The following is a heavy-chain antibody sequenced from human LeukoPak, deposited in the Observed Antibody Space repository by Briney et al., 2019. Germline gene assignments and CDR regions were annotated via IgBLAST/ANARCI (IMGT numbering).Heavy chain of an antibody. CDR1: GFTFSNYA. CDR3: TKGGRDGYTFDAFDI. V-gene: IGHV3-23*01. Sequence: GGSLRLSCATSGFTFSNYAMSWVRQAPGEGLEWVSGISRSGGSTYYADSVKGRFTISRDKSNNTLYLQMDSLRVEDTAVYYCTKGGRDGYTFDAFDIWGQGTMVTVSS. D-gene: IGHD5-24*01. CDR2: ISRSGGST. J-gene: IGHJ3*02.